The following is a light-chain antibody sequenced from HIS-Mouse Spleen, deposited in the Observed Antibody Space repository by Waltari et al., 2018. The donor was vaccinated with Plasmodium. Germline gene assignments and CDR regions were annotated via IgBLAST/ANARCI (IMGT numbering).Light chain of an antibody. J-gene: IGKJ2*01. Sequence: DIQMTQPPPSLSASLADRVTTTCRASQSISSYLNWYQQKPGKAPKLLIYAASSMQSGVPSRFSGSGSGTDFTLAISSLQPEDFATYYCQQSYSTPPYTFGRGTKLEIK. CDR2: AAS. CDR1: QSISSY. V-gene: IGKV1-39*01. CDR3: QQSYSTPPYT.